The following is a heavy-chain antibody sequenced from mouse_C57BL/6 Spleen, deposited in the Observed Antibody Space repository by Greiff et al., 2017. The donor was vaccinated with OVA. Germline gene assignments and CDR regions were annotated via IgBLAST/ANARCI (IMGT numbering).Heavy chain of an antibody. D-gene: IGHD1-1*01. CDR2: IDPSDSYT. CDR3: ARRGITTVQGYFDV. J-gene: IGHJ1*03. V-gene: IGHV1-69*01. CDR1: GYTFTSYW. Sequence: QVQLQPPWAELVMPGASVKLSCKASGYTFTSYWMHWVKQRPGQGLEWIGEIDPSDSYTNYNQKFKGKSTLTVDKSSSTAYMQLSSLTSEDSAVYYCARRGITTVQGYFDVWGTGTTVTVSS.